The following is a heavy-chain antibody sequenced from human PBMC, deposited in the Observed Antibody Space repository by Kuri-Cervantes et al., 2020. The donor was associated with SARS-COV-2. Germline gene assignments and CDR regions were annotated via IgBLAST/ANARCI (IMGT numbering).Heavy chain of an antibody. CDR1: GFTFSSYA. CDR2: ISGSGGST. CDR3: AKEKGPFDAFDI. Sequence: GESLKISCAASGFTFSSYAMSWVRQAPGKGLEWVSAISGSGGSTYYADSVKGRFTISRDNSKNTLYLQMNSLRAEDTAVYYCAKEKGPFDAFDIWGQGTMVTVSS. J-gene: IGHJ3*02. V-gene: IGHV3-23*01.